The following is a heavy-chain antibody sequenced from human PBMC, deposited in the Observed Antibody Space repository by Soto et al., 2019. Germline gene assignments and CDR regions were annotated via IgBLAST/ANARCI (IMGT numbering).Heavy chain of an antibody. V-gene: IGHV4-59*01. Sequence: PSETLSLTCTVSGGSITGVSYWGWIRQPPGLGLQWLGYIFHTGSAVYNPSLKSRVTLSVDPSKNQFSLSVTSVTAADTAIYYCARDGAGMTGLGIDYRGRGTLVTVSS. CDR2: IFHTGSA. J-gene: IGHJ4*02. CDR3: ARDGAGMTGLGIDY. D-gene: IGHD3-9*01. CDR1: GGSITGVSY.